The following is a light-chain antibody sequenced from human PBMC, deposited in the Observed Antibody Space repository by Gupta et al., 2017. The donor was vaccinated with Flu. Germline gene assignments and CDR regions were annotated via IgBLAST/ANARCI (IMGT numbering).Light chain of an antibody. CDR2: AAS. CDR3: QQNYKIPFT. V-gene: IGKV1-39*01. CDR1: QSVGLY. Sequence: DIQMTQSPSSLSASVGDRVTVTCRASQSVGLYLNWYRQKPGKAPELLIYAASRLQTGVPSTFSGSGSETDFTLSINSLQPEDFATYFCQQNYKIPFTFGQGTKLEI. J-gene: IGKJ2*01.